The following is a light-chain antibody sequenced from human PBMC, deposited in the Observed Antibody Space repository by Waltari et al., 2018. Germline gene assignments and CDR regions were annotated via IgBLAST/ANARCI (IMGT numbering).Light chain of an antibody. CDR2: WAS. CDR3: QQYYTSPFT. J-gene: IGKJ5*01. V-gene: IGKV4-1*01. Sequence: IEVTQSPDSLAVSLGERATINCQSSQSVLYSSNNKNYLAWYQQKPGQPPKLLTYWASIRESGVPDRFSGSGSGTDFTLTISSLQAEDVAVYYCQQYYTSPFTFGQGTRLEIK. CDR1: QSVLYSSNNKNY.